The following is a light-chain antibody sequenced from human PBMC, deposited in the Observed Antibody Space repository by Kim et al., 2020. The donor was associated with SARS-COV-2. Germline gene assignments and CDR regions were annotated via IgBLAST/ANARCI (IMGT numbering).Light chain of an antibody. Sequence: SVGDRVAITCRAGQSIRTSLAWYQQRPGKVPKLLIYDASSLGSGVPSRFRGSGSGTEFTLTISSLQPDDFGNYYCQQYDSYSPWPFGQGTKVDIK. V-gene: IGKV1-5*01. CDR1: QSIRTS. CDR2: DAS. J-gene: IGKJ1*01. CDR3: QQYDSYSPWP.